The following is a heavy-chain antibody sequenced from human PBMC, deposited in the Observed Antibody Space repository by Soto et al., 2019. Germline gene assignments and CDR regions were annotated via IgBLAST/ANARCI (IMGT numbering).Heavy chain of an antibody. CDR3: ARDVSVMTSVFGF. D-gene: IGHD3-10*01. V-gene: IGHV1-69*01. CDR2: ITPMIGTT. CDR1: GGTFYTYA. Sequence: QVHLVQSGAEVKRPGSSVRVSCRASGGTFYTYAFTWARQAPGQGLEWMGGITPMIGTTKYAQKFHGRVTFSADESASPAHMELSNLRSDDTAVYYCARDVSVMTSVFGFWGQGTLITVSS. J-gene: IGHJ4*02.